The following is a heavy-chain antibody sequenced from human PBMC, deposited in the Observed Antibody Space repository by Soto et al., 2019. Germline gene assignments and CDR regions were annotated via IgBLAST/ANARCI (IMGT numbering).Heavy chain of an antibody. CDR3: AKAPAIVLVPAAMGGDY. CDR1: GFTFSSYG. CDR2: ISYDGSNK. D-gene: IGHD2-2*01. Sequence: QVQLVESGGGVVQPGRSLRLSCAASGFTFSSYGMHWVRQAPGKGLEWVAVISYDGSNKYYADSVKGRFTISRDNSKNTLYRQRNSLRPEDTAVYYCAKAPAIVLVPAAMGGDYWGQGTLVTVSS. V-gene: IGHV3-30*18. J-gene: IGHJ4*02.